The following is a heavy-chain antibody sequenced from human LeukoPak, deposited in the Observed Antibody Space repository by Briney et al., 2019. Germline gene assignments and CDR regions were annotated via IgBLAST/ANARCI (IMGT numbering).Heavy chain of an antibody. CDR2: IYYSGST. D-gene: IGHD1-1*01. CDR3: ARVNDPTGYYFDY. J-gene: IGHJ4*02. Sequence: SETLSLTCTVSGGSISSYYWSLIRQPPGKGLEWIGYIYYSGSTNYNPSLKSRVTISVDTSKNQFSLKLSSVTAADTAVYYCARVNDPTGYYFDYWGQGTLVTVSS. V-gene: IGHV4-59*01. CDR1: GGSISSYY.